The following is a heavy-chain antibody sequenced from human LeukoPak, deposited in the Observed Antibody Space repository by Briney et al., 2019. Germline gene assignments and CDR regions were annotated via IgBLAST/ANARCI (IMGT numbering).Heavy chain of an antibody. J-gene: IGHJ4*02. CDR3: ARDSGSGNNDY. CDR2: ISAGNGNT. CDR1: GYTFTSYA. D-gene: IGHD1-26*01. Sequence: AASVKVSCKASGYTFTSYAIHWMRQATGQRLEWMGWISAGNGNTKYSQNFQGRVTFISNTSATTAFMELSSLRSEDAAVYYCARDSGSGNNDYWGQGTLVTVSS. V-gene: IGHV1-3*01.